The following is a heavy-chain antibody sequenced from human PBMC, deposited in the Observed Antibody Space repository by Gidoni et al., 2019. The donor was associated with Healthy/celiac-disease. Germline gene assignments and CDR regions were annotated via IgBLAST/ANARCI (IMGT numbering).Heavy chain of an antibody. D-gene: IGHD4-17*01. CDR3: AKSLFGYGDYPADY. V-gene: IGHV3-9*01. CDR2: ISWNSGSI. CDR1: GFTFDDYA. Sequence: EVQLVESGGGLVQPGRSLRLSCAASGFTFDDYAMHWVRQAPGKGLEWVSGISWNSGSIGYADSVKGRFTISRDNAKNSLYLQMNSLRAEDTALYYCAKSLFGYGDYPADYWGQGTLVTVSS. J-gene: IGHJ4*02.